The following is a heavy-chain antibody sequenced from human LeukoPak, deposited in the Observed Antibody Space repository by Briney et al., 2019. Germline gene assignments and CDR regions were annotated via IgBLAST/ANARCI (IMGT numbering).Heavy chain of an antibody. CDR1: GFTFSSYW. Sequence: PGGSLRLSCAASGFTFSSYWMHWVRQAPGKGLVWVSRINSDGSSTSYADSVKGRFTISRDNAKNTLYLQMNSLRAEDTAVYYCARGSTVTYYYMDVWGKGTTVTVSS. CDR2: INSDGSST. D-gene: IGHD4-11*01. CDR3: ARGSTVTYYYMDV. J-gene: IGHJ6*03. V-gene: IGHV3-74*01.